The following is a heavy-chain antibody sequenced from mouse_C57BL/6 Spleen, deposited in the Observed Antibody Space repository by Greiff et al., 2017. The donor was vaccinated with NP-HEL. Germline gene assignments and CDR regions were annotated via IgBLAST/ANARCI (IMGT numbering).Heavy chain of an antibody. CDR2: IDPSDSYT. D-gene: IGHD2-1*01. J-gene: IGHJ1*03. Sequence: VQLQQPGAELVMPGASVKLSCKASGYTFTSYWMHWVKQRPGQGLEWIGEIDPSDSYTNYNQKFKGKSTLTVDKSSSTAYMQLSSLTSEDSAVYYCVQGDGNYFYWYFDVWGTGTTVTVSS. CDR3: VQGDGNYFYWYFDV. CDR1: GYTFTSYW. V-gene: IGHV1-69*01.